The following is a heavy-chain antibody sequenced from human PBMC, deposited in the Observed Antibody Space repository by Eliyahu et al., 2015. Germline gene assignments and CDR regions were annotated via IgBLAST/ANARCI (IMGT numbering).Heavy chain of an antibody. D-gene: IGHD3-22*01. Sequence: QVQLVESGGGVVQPGRSLRLPCAASGFTFXXYGMHWVRQAPGKGLEWVAVISYDGSNKYYADSVKGRFTISRDNSKNTLYLQMNSLRAEDTAVYYCAKDDQLLQGNPGGAFDIWGQGTMVTVSS. CDR3: AKDDQLLQGNPGGAFDI. CDR2: ISYDGSNK. J-gene: IGHJ3*02. V-gene: IGHV3-30*18. CDR1: GFTFXXYG.